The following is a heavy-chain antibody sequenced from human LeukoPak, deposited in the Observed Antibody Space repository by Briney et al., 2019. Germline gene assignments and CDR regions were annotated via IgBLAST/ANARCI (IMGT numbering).Heavy chain of an antibody. J-gene: IGHJ5*02. CDR1: GYTFTIYG. CDR2: MNPKNGAT. CDR3: ARMDRLSATPTTDWFDP. Sequence: RASVKVSCKASGYTFTIYGINWVRQATGQGLEWMGWMNPKNGATGYAQKLQGRVTMTRDTSIGTAYMELSSLVSEDTAAYYCARMDRLSATPTTDWFDPWGQGTLVTVSS. D-gene: IGHD3-16*02. V-gene: IGHV1-8*01.